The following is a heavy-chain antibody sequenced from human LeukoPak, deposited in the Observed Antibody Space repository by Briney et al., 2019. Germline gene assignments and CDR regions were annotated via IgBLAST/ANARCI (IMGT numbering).Heavy chain of an antibody. CDR2: IYPGDSDT. CDR1: GYSFTNFW. J-gene: IGHJ4*02. Sequence: GESLKISCEASGYSFTNFWIGWVRQMPGKGLEWMGNIYPGDSDTRYSPSFQGQVTISADKSISTAYLQWSSLKASDTAMYYCARPPFNWGQGTLVTISS. CDR3: ARPPFN. V-gene: IGHV5-51*01.